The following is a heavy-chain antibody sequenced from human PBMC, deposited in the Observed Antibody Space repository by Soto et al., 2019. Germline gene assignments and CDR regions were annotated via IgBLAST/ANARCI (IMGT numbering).Heavy chain of an antibody. J-gene: IGHJ3*02. CDR1: GGSISSYY. CDR2: IYYSGST. D-gene: IGHD2-15*01. V-gene: IGHV4-59*01. CDR3: ARDCSGGSCQEGHDAFDI. Sequence: LSLTCTVSGGSISSYYWSWIRQPPGKGLEWIGYIYYSGSTNYNPSLKSRVTISVDTSKNQFSLKLSSVTAADTAVYYCARDCSGGSCQEGHDAFDIWGQGTMVTVSS.